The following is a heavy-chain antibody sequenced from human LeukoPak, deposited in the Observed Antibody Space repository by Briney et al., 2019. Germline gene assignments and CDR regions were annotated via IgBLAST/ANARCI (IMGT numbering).Heavy chain of an antibody. V-gene: IGHV3-30-3*01. D-gene: IGHD2-2*03. J-gene: IGHJ3*02. CDR3: AKGPGVGYCSSTSCYLGAFDI. CDR2: MSCAGNNK. Sequence: GRSLRLSCAASGFTFSSYTMHWVRQAPGKGLEWVAVMSCAGNNKYYADSVKGRFTISRDNSKNTLYLQMNSLRAEDTAVYYCAKGPGVGYCSSTSCYLGAFDIWGQGTMVTVSS. CDR1: GFTFSSYT.